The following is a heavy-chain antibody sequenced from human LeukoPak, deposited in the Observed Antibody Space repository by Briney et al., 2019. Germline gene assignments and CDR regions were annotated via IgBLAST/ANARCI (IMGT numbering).Heavy chain of an antibody. CDR2: IYWDDDK. D-gene: IGHD2-8*01. V-gene: IGHV2-5*02. CDR1: GFSLSTSGVG. CDR3: AHRRYQWWFAP. J-gene: IGHJ5*02. Sequence: ESGPTLVKPTQTLTLTCTFSGFSLSTSGVGVGWIRQPPGKALEWLALIYWDDDKRYIPSLKSRLTITKATSKTQAVLTMTNMDPVDTATYYCAHRRYQWWFAPWGQGTLVTVSS.